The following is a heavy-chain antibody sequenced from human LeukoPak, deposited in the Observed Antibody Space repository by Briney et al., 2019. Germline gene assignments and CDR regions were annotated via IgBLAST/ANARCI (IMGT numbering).Heavy chain of an antibody. D-gene: IGHD5-12*01. CDR1: GYSFTSYW. V-gene: IGHV5-51*01. CDR3: ASKGGLVATISDAFDI. Sequence: GESLKISCKGSGYSFTSYWIGWVRQMPGKGLEWMGIIYPGDSDTRYSPSFQGQVTISADKSISTAYLQWSSLKASDTAMYYCASKGGLVATISDAFDIWGQGTMVTVSS. CDR2: IYPGDSDT. J-gene: IGHJ3*02.